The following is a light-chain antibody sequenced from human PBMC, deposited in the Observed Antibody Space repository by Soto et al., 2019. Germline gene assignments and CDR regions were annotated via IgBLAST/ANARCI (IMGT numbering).Light chain of an antibody. CDR1: QSVASSL. J-gene: IGKJ5*01. Sequence: EVVLTQSPGTLSLSPGERATLSCRASQSVASSLLAWYQQKPGQAPRLLIYGASSRATGSPDRFSGSGSGTDFTLTISRLDPEDFAVYYCQQYGSSPTTLGQGTRLEIK. CDR3: QQYGSSPTT. CDR2: GAS. V-gene: IGKV3-20*01.